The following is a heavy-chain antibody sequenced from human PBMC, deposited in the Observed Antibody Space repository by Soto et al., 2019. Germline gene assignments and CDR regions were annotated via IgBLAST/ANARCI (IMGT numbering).Heavy chain of an antibody. CDR3: ARARMGDIVVVPAASDY. J-gene: IGHJ4*02. Sequence: GASVKVSCKASGYTFTSYYMHWVRQAPGQGLEWMGIINPSGGSTSYAQKFQGRVTMTRDTSTSTVYMELSSLRPEDTAVYYCARARMGDIVVVPAASDYWGQGALVTVSS. CDR1: GYTFTSYY. V-gene: IGHV1-46*01. D-gene: IGHD2-2*01. CDR2: INPSGGST.